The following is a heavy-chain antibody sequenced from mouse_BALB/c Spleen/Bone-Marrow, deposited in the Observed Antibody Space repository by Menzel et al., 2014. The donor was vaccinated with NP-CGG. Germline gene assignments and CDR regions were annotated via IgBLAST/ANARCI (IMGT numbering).Heavy chain of an antibody. J-gene: IGHJ2*01. CDR3: ARGGNYLDY. CDR2: ISSGGLYT. Sequence: EVKVVDSGGGLVKPGGSLKLSCAASGFTFSSYAMSWVRQSPEKRLEWVAEISSGGLYTYYPDTVTGRFTISRDNAKNTLYLEMSSLRSEDTAMYYCARGGNYLDYWGQGATLTVSS. V-gene: IGHV5-9-4*01. CDR1: GFTFSSYA.